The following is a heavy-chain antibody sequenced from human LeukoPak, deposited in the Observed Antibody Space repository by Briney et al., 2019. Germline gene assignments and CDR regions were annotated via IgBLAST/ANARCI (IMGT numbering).Heavy chain of an antibody. D-gene: IGHD3-9*01. CDR3: ASTEGSYDILTGYYHNDY. CDR1: GFTFSSCE. Sequence: GGSLRLSCAASGFTFSSCEMNWVRQAPEKGLEWVSYISSSGSTIYYADSVKGRFTISRDNAKNSLYLQMNSLRAEDTAVYYCASTEGSYDILTGYYHNDYWGQGTLVTVSS. CDR2: ISSSGSTI. J-gene: IGHJ4*02. V-gene: IGHV3-48*03.